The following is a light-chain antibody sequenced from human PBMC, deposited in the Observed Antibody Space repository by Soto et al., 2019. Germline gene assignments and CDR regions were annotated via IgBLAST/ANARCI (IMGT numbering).Light chain of an antibody. Sequence: QSALTQPASVSGSPGQSITISCTGTSSDVGGYNYVSWYQHHPGKAPKLMIYHVTVRPSGVSNRFSGSKSDDTASLTISGLQAEDEADYYCALFTSTYSYVFGTGTKLTVL. CDR3: ALFTSTYSYV. V-gene: IGLV2-14*03. J-gene: IGLJ1*01. CDR1: SSDVGGYNY. CDR2: HVT.